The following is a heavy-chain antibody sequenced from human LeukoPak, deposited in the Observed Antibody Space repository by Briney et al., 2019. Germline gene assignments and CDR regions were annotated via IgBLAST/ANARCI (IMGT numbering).Heavy chain of an antibody. CDR1: GYTFNSYA. CDR2: ISPNSGNT. V-gene: IGHV1-8*02. Sequence: ASVRLSCKASGYTFNSYAMNWVRQATGQGLEWIASISPNSGNTYYAETLKGRFTMSRNNSINTLYLELSSLRSEDTAVYYCARDYYYGMDVWGQGTTVTVSS. CDR3: ARDYYYGMDV. J-gene: IGHJ6*02.